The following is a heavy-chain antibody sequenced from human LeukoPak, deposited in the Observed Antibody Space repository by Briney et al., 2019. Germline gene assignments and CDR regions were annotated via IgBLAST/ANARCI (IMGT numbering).Heavy chain of an antibody. J-gene: IGHJ3*02. Sequence: GGSLRLSCAASGFTFSSYSMNWVRQAPGKGLEWVAFIQSDVSSEYYADSVKGRFTVSRDNSKDTVYLQMNSLRAEDTAVYYCAREYSGRCIHAFHSWGQGTTVTVSS. V-gene: IGHV3-33*08. CDR1: GFTFSSYS. CDR2: IQSDVSSE. D-gene: IGHD6-13*01. CDR3: AREYSGRCIHAFHS.